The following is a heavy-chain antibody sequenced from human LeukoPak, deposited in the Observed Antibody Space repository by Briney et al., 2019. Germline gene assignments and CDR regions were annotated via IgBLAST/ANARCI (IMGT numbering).Heavy chain of an antibody. J-gene: IGHJ4*02. CDR2: IYYSGSA. Sequence: PSETLSLTCTVSGGSISNYWSWIRQPPGKGLEWIGYIYYSGSANYNASLKSRVTISVDTSKNQFSLKLSSVTAADTAVYYCARLRNCGSGNYYNDFWGQGALVTVSS. D-gene: IGHD3-10*01. CDR1: GGSISNY. V-gene: IGHV4-59*08. CDR3: ARLRNCGSGNYYNDF.